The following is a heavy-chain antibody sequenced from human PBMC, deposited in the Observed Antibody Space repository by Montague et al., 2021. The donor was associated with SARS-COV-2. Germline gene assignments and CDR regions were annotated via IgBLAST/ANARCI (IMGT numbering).Heavy chain of an antibody. V-gene: IGHV6-1*01. CDR1: GDSVSSDTAA. J-gene: IGHJ1*01. D-gene: IGHD4-17*01. CDR3: ARDGDYGGTWYSFLQN. Sequence: CAISGDSVSSDTAAWHWIRQSPSRGLEWLGRTFYRSQWHTDSAAXVRSRISFSGDISKNQFSLHLNSVTPEDTAIYYCARDGDYGGTWYSFLQNWGQGTLAIVPS. CDR2: TFYRSQWHT.